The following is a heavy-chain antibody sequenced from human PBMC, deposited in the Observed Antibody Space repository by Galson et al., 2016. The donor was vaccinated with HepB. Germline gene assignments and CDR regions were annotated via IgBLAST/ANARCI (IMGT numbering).Heavy chain of an antibody. CDR2: ISYDGSNK. D-gene: IGHD4-23*01. J-gene: IGHJ3*02. Sequence: SLRLSCAASGFIFSTYSMHWVRQAPDKGLEWVAVISYDGSNKYYADSVKGRFTISRDNSKSILYLLMNSLTPEGTAVFYCARDFGGNAGALDIWGQGTMVTVSS. CDR1: GFIFSTYS. CDR3: ARDFGGNAGALDI. V-gene: IGHV3-30*04.